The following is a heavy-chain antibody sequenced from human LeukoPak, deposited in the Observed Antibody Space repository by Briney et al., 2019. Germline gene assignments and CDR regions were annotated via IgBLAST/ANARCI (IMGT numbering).Heavy chain of an antibody. CDR2: ISGSGVST. CDR3: AKDLTYGDYAGGDAFDI. CDR1: EFSVGSNY. J-gene: IGHJ3*02. D-gene: IGHD4-17*01. V-gene: IGHV3-23*01. Sequence: GGSLRLSCAASEFSVGSNYMTWVRQAPGKGLEWVSVISGSGVSTYYADSVKGRFTISRDYSKNTLYLQMNSLRAEDTAVYYCAKDLTYGDYAGGDAFDIWGQGTMVTVSS.